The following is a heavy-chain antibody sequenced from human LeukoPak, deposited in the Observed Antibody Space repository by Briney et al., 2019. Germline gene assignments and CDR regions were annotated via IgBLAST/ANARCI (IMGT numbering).Heavy chain of an antibody. V-gene: IGHV3-30-3*01. CDR2: IRYDGSNK. Sequence: GGSLRLSCAASGFTFSSYAIHWVRQAPGKGLEWVAFIRYDGSNKYYADSVKGRFTISRDNSKNTLYLQMNSLRAEDTAVYYCARASRGYNYGSPDYWGQGTLVTVSS. J-gene: IGHJ4*02. D-gene: IGHD5-18*01. CDR3: ARASRGYNYGSPDY. CDR1: GFTFSSYA.